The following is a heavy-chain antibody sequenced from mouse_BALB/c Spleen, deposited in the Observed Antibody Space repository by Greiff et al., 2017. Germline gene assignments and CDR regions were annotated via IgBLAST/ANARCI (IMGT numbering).Heavy chain of an antibody. D-gene: IGHD2-2*01. CDR1: GYTFTSYW. CDR3: AREIYYGYDEGYYYAMDY. Sequence: QVQLKQSGAELAKPGASVKMSCKASGYTFTSYWMHWVKQRPGQGLEWIGYINPSTGYTEYNQKFKDKATLTADKSSSTAYMQLSSLTSEDSAVYYCAREIYYGYDEGYYYAMDYWGQGTSVTVSS. CDR2: INPSTGYT. V-gene: IGHV1-7*01. J-gene: IGHJ4*01.